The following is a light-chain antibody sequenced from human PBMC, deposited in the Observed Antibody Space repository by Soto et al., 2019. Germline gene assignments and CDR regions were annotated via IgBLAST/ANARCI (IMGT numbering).Light chain of an antibody. J-gene: IGKJ1*01. CDR2: AAS. CDR1: QSVSSSY. V-gene: IGKV3-20*01. Sequence: EIVLTQSPGTLSLSPGERATLSCRASQSVSSSYLAWYQQKPGQAPRLLLYAASSRAAGIPNRFSGSGCGADFPPTISRLEPEFFAEYYSQQYGSSPWTFGQGTKVEIK. CDR3: QQYGSSPWT.